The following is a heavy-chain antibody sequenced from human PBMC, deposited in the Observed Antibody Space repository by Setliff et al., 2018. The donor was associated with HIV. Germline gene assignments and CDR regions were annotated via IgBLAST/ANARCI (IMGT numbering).Heavy chain of an antibody. V-gene: IGHV4-59*11. Sequence: PSETLYLTCTVSGGSISSHYWSWIRQPPGKGLEWIGSIYKTGSTNYNPSLKSRVSISVDTSKNQFSLRLSSVTAADTAVYYCARGHTWNYCGGDYFDYWGQGSLVTVSS. J-gene: IGHJ4*02. CDR3: ARGHTWNYCGGDYFDY. D-gene: IGHD1-7*01. CDR1: GGSISSHY. CDR2: IYKTGST.